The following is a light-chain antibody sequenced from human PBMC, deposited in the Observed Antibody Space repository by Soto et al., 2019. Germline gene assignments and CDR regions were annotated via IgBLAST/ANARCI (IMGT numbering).Light chain of an antibody. Sequence: EIVMTQSPATLSVSPGERATLSCRASQSVSSNLAWYQQKPGQAPRLLIYGASTRATGIPARFSGSGSGTEFTLTISSLQSEDFAVYYCQQNDRSPFTFGPGTKVDIK. V-gene: IGKV3-15*01. CDR1: QSVSSN. CDR3: QQNDRSPFT. J-gene: IGKJ3*01. CDR2: GAS.